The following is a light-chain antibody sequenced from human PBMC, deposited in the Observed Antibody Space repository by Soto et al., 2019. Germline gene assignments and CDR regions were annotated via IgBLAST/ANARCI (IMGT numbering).Light chain of an antibody. Sequence: AIQLTQSPSSLSASVGDRVTITCRASQGISSALAWYQQKPGKAPKLLIYDASSLESGVPSRFSGSGSGTDFTLTISSLQPEDFATYYCQQFISYLSITFGQGTRLEIK. CDR1: QGISSA. V-gene: IGKV1-13*02. J-gene: IGKJ5*01. CDR3: QQFISYLSIT. CDR2: DAS.